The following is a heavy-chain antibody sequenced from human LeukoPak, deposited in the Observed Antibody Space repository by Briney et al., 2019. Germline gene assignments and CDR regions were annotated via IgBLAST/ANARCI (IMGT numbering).Heavy chain of an antibody. CDR1: EFTLSGSD. CDR2: IRSTAHNYAT. D-gene: IGHD4-23*01. V-gene: IGHV3-73*01. Sequence: GGSLRLSYAASEFTLSGSDVHWVRQTSGKGLEWVGHIRSTAHNYATAYAASVKGKFIISRDDSKNTAYLQMNSLKAEDTAVYYCFVDGGYWGQGTLVTVSS. CDR3: FVDGGY. J-gene: IGHJ4*02.